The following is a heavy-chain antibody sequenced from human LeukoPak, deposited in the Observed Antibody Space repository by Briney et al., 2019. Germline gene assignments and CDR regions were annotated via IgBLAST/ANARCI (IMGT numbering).Heavy chain of an antibody. J-gene: IGHJ1*01. CDR2: IYPGDSDT. CDR1: GYLFATYW. D-gene: IGHD6-6*01. CDR3: ARRATSAEYFQH. Sequence: GGSLKISCKGFGYLFATYWIAWVRPMPGKGLEWMGIIYPGDSDTRYSPSFQGQVTISADKSISTAYLQWSSLKASDNAIYYCARRATSAEYFQHWGPGTLVSVSS. V-gene: IGHV5-51*01.